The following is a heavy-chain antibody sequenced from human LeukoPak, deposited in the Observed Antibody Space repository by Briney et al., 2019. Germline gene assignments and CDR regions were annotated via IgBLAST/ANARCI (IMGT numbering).Heavy chain of an antibody. CDR2: ISPDGRTI. Sequence: PGGSLRLSCAASGFPFSTYSMDWVRQAPGKGLEWVSSISPDGRTIFDADSVRGRFTISRDNPKNTVWLLMNSLRGEDTAIYYCAAHLPAVTRSLDFWGQGTLVAVSS. V-gene: IGHV3-23*01. CDR1: GFPFSTYS. J-gene: IGHJ4*02. CDR3: AAHLPAVTRSLDF. D-gene: IGHD4-17*01.